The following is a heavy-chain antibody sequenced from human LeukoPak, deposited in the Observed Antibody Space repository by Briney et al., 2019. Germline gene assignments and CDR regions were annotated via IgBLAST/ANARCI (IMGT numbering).Heavy chain of an antibody. V-gene: IGHV3-13*04. J-gene: IGHJ2*01. CDR2: IGTAGDT. CDR1: GFTFRSYD. CDR3: ARGSNYDILTGYYTGRGSWYFDL. D-gene: IGHD3-9*01. Sequence: GGSLRLSCAASGFTFRSYDMHWVRQAPGKGLEWVSAIGTAGDTYYPGSVRGRFTISRENAKNSLYLQMNSLRAGDTAVYYCARGSNYDILTGYYTGRGSWYFDLWGRGTPVTVSS.